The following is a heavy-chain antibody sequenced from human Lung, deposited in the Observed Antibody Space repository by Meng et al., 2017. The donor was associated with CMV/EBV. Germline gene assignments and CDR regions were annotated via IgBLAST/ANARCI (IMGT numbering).Heavy chain of an antibody. V-gene: IGHV5-51*01. CDR2: IYPGDSDT. CDR1: GYSFTSYW. CDR3: ARTVKYYYDSSGPDP. D-gene: IGHD3-22*01. Sequence: GGSXRLXCKGSGYSFTSYWIGWVRQMPGKGLEWMGIIYPGDSDTRYSPSFQGQVTISADKSISTAYLQWSSLKASDTAMYYCARTVKYYYDSSGPDPWGQGTLVTVSS. J-gene: IGHJ5*02.